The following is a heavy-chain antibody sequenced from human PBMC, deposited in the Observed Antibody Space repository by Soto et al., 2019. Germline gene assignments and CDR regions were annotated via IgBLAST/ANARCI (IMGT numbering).Heavy chain of an antibody. D-gene: IGHD3-3*01. CDR2: IVPNVGTV. J-gene: IGHJ4*02. CDR3: ARRDTSGFLRYFDN. V-gene: IGHV1-69*06. Sequence: QMQLVQSGAEVKKPGSSVKVSCKASGGTLSSFINYPINWVRQAPGHGLEWMGGIVPNVGTVNYAQKFQGRVTITADKSTGTAYMELSSLRSEATALYYGARRDTSGFLRYFDNWGQGTLVTVSS. CDR1: GGTLSSFINYP.